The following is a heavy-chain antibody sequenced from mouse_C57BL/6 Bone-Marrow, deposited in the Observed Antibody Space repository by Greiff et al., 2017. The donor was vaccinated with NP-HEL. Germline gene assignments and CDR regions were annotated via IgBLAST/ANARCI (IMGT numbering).Heavy chain of an antibody. CDR1: GYTFTSYW. J-gene: IGHJ2*01. CDR3: ARTRGFWDY. Sequence: QVQLQQPGAELVRPGTSVKLSCKASGYTFTSYWMHWVKQRPGQGLEWIGVIDPSDSYTNYNQKVKGKATLTVDTSSSTAYMQLSSLTSEDSAVYYCARTRGFWDYWGQGTTLTVSS. CDR2: IDPSDSYT. V-gene: IGHV1-59*01.